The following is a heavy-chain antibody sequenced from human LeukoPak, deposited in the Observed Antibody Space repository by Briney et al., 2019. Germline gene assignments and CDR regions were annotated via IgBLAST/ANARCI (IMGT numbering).Heavy chain of an antibody. D-gene: IGHD6-19*01. V-gene: IGHV4-34*01. CDR3: AREMGYSSGWYEY. J-gene: IGHJ4*02. CDR2: INHSGST. Sequence: SETLSLTCAVYGGSFSGYYWSWIRQPPGKGLEWIGEINHSGSTNYNPSLKSRATISVDTSKNQFSLKLSSVTAADTAVYYCAREMGYSSGWYEYWGQGTLVTVSS. CDR1: GGSFSGYY.